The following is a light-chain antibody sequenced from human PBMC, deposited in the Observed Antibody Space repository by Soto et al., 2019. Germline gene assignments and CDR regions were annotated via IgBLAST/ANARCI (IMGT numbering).Light chain of an antibody. Sequence: EMVLTQSPGTLSLSPGERATLSCRASQSVPSNYLAWYQQRPGQAPRLLIFGTSSRATGIPDKFSGSGSGTDFTLTITRLEPDDFAEYYCQYYGSPSWTFGQGTKVDIK. V-gene: IGKV3-20*01. CDR3: QYYGSPSWT. CDR2: GTS. J-gene: IGKJ1*01. CDR1: QSVPSNY.